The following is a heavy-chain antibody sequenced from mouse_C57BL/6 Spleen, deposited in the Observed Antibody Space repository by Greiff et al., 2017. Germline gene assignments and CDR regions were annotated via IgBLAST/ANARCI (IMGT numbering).Heavy chain of an antibody. CDR2: ISDGGSYT. CDR3: ARDRDCSVSSGGAYFDC. Sequence: EVKLMESGGGLVKPGGSLKLSCAASGFTFSSYAMSWVRQTPEKRLEWVATISDGGSYTYYPDNVKGRFTISRDNAKNNLYLQMSHLKSEDTAVYSCARDRDCSVSSGGAYFDCGGQGTTLTVSS. V-gene: IGHV5-4*03. D-gene: IGHD1-1*01. CDR1: GFTFSSYA. J-gene: IGHJ2*01.